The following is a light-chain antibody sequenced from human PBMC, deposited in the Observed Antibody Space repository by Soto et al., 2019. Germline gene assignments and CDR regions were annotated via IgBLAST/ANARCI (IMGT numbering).Light chain of an antibody. CDR2: GAS. V-gene: IGKV3-15*01. CDR1: QSVSSN. CDR3: QQYNNWPQT. J-gene: IGKJ1*01. Sequence: EIVMTKSPATLSVSPGERVTLSCRASQSVSSNLAWYQQKPGQAPRLLIYGASTRATGIPARFSGSGSGTDFTLTISSLQSEDFAVYYCQQYNNWPQTFGQGTKVEIK.